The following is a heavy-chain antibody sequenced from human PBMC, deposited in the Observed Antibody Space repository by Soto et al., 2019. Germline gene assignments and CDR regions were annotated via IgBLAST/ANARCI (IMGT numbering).Heavy chain of an antibody. CDR2: MNPNSGNT. V-gene: IGHV1-8*01. CDR1: GYTFTSYD. Sequence: ASVKVSCKASGYTFTSYDINWVRQATGQGLEWMGWMNPNSGNTGYAQKFQGRVTMTRNTSISTAYMELSSLRSEDTAVYYCAVGFYDILTGYYWRDYYYMDVWGKGTTVTVS. J-gene: IGHJ6*03. CDR3: AVGFYDILTGYYWRDYYYMDV. D-gene: IGHD3-9*01.